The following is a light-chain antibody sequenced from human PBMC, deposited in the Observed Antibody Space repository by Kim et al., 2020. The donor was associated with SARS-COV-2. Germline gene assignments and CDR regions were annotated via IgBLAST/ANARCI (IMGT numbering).Light chain of an antibody. Sequence: AVKFTCPLRTGHSSDAIACHQQQAEKGPRFLMKVNSDGSHKKGDGVPERCSGSSSGAGRDRTISSRQSDDEAVYYCQTWGAGTVVFGGGTQLTVL. CDR1: TGHSSDA. V-gene: IGLV4-69*01. CDR3: QTWGAGTVV. J-gene: IGLJ3*02. CDR2: VNSDGSH.